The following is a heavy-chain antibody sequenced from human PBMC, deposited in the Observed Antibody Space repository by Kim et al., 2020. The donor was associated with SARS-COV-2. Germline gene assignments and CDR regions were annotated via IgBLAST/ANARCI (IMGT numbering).Heavy chain of an antibody. D-gene: IGHD6-25*01. CDR3: ARGPSGTATLA. CDR2: IYSGGTT. Sequence: GGSLRLSCAASEFTVGNNYMSWVRQAPGKGLEWVSIIYSGGTTYYADSVKGRFTVSRDSSKNTLYLQMNNLRAEDTAVYYCARGPSGTATLAGGQGTLVT. V-gene: IGHV3-53*01. CDR1: EFTVGNNY. J-gene: IGHJ4*02.